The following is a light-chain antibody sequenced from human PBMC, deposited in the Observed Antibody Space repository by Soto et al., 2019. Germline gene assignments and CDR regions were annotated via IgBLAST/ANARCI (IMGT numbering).Light chain of an antibody. CDR2: AAS. J-gene: IGKJ4*01. CDR1: RGIGNY. CDR3: QKYDDAPLS. V-gene: IGKV1-27*01. Sequence: DIQVTQSPSSLSAPVGEGVTVTCRASRGIGNYLAWYQQKPGKVPNLLIYAASALQSGVSSRFSGSGSGTAFTLTISSLQPGDVATYYCQKYDDAPLSFGGGTKVDIK.